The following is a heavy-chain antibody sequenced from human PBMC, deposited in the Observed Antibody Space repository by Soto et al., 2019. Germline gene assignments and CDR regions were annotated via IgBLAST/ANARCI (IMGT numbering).Heavy chain of an antibody. CDR2: ISGSGGST. CDR3: AYSITPFDY. Sequence: EVQLLESGGGLVQPGGSLRLSCAASGFTFSSYAMIWVRQAPGKGLEWVSAISGSGGSTYYEDSVKCRFTISRDNTKNTLYLQMTTLRSEDTAVYFCAYSITPFDYWGQGTPVTVSS. J-gene: IGHJ4*02. D-gene: IGHD6-13*01. CDR1: GFTFSSYA. V-gene: IGHV3-23*01.